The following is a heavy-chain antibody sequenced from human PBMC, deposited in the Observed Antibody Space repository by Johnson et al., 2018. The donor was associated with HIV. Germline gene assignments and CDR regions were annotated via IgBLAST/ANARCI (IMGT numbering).Heavy chain of an antibody. J-gene: IGHJ3*01. CDR3: EGYCSGGACYSGVSAFDV. D-gene: IGHD2-15*01. CDR2: ISYDGSNK. V-gene: IGHV3-30*03. CDR1: GFSLSDYG. Sequence: QVQLVESGGGVVQPGGSLRLSCAASGFSLSDYGMHWVRQAPGKGLEWVAVISYDGSNKYYADSVKGRFTISRDNSNNRLYLQMNSLRAEDTAIYYCEGYCSGGACYSGVSAFDVWGHGTMVTVSS.